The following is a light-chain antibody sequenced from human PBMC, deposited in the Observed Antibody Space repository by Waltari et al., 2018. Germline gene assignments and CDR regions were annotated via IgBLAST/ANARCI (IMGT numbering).Light chain of an antibody. V-gene: IGLV3-1*01. CDR2: QDN. Sequence: SYELTQQHSVSVSQGQTANITCSGDNLGDKYACCYQQKPGQSPVLVIYQDNKRPSGIPERFSGFNSGNTATLTISGTQTMDEADYYCQTWDRSTVVFGGGTKLTVL. CDR3: QTWDRSTVV. J-gene: IGLJ2*01. CDR1: NLGDKY.